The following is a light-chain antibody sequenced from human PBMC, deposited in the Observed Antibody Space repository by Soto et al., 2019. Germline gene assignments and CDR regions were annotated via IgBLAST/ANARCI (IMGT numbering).Light chain of an antibody. CDR1: QDIINH. J-gene: IGKJ5*01. CDR2: GAS. CDR3: QKYHLALGT. V-gene: IGKV1-27*01. Sequence: DIQMTQSPSSLSASVGDTVTITCRASQDIINHLAWYQQRPGKVPNLLIYGASTLHSGVPSRFRGSGSGTHFTLTISSLQPEDVATYYCQKYHLALGTLGQGKRLEIK.